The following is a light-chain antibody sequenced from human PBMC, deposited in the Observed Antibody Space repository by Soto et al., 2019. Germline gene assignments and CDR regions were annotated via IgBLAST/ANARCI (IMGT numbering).Light chain of an antibody. CDR1: QDINKF. Sequence: IQLTQSPSSLSASVGDRVSITCRASQDINKFLAWFQQKPGKAPNLLIFSASTLQSGVPSRFSGGGSGTDFTLTINSLQPEDFATYYCQQLRTYPYTFGQGTKVDIK. V-gene: IGKV1-9*01. CDR3: QQLRTYPYT. CDR2: SAS. J-gene: IGKJ2*01.